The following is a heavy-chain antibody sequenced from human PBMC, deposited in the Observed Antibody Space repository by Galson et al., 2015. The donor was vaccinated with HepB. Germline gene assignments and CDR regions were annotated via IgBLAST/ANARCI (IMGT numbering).Heavy chain of an antibody. CDR3: ARSYDYIDYYYYGMDV. D-gene: IGHD4-11*01. J-gene: IGHJ6*02. CDR2: IIPIFGTA. V-gene: IGHV1-69*06. CDR1: GGTFSSYA. Sequence: SVKVSCKASGGTFSSYAISWVRQAPGQGLEWMGGIIPIFGTANYAQKFQGRVTITADKSTSTAYMELSSLRSEDTAVYYCARSYDYIDYYYYGMDVWGQGTTVTVSS.